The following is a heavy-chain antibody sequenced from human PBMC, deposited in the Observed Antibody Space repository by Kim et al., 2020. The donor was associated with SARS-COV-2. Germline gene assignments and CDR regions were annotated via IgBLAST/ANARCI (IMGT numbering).Heavy chain of an antibody. CDR3: AGGGWDWLSRRYGY. Sequence: SETLSLTCAVYGGSFSGYYWSWIRQPPGKGLEWIGEINHSGSTNYKSSLKSRVTISVDTSKNQLSLKLSSVTAADTAVYYCAGGGWDWLSRRYGYWGQGT. V-gene: IGHV4-34*01. D-gene: IGHD3-9*01. J-gene: IGHJ4*02. CDR2: INHSGST. CDR1: GGSFSGYY.